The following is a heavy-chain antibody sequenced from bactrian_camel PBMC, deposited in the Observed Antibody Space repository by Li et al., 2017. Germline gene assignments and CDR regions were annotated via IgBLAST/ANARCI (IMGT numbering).Heavy chain of an antibody. V-gene: IGHV3S40*01. Sequence: DVQLVESGGGSVQPGNSLRLSCVVSGGTFSSYTVAWFRQAPGKEREGVATIHRGNSATQYRASVKGRFTISQDNPKNMVYLTMNSLQPEGTALYYCAAVAAWPGQCSMERVYDYWGQGTQVTV. J-gene: IGHJ4*01. CDR1: GGTFSSYT. D-gene: IGHD1*01. CDR3: AAVAAWPGQCSMERVYDY. CDR2: IHRGNSAT.